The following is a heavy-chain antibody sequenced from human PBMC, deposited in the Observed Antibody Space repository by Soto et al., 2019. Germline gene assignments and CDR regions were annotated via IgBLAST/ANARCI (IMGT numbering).Heavy chain of an antibody. V-gene: IGHV1-8*01. J-gene: IGHJ4*02. CDR1: GYTFSSFD. CDR3: ARSIVVVTALDY. D-gene: IGHD2-21*02. Sequence: ASVKVSCKASGYTFSSFDIIWVRQATGQGLEWMGWMDPKSGHTGYPQKFQGRVTMARNTSINTAYLELSRLTSDDTAVYYCARSIVVVTALDYWGQGTLVTVSS. CDR2: MDPKSGHT.